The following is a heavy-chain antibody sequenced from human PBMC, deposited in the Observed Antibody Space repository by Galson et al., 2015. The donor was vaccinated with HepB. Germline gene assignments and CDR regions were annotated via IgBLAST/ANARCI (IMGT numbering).Heavy chain of an antibody. CDR3: ARGGGLGVVITTS. J-gene: IGHJ4*02. V-gene: IGHV1-18*01. D-gene: IGHD3-22*01. Sequence: SVKVSCKASGYSFVNYGISWVRQAPGQGLEWMGWISTYNGNTNYAQNFQGRVSMSTDTGTSTAYMELRSLRSDDTAVYYCARGGGLGVVITTSWGQGTLVTVSS. CDR2: ISTYNGNT. CDR1: GYSFVNYG.